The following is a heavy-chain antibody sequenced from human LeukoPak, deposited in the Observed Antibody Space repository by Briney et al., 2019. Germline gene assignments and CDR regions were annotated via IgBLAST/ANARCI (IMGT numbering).Heavy chain of an antibody. V-gene: IGHV1-69*13. D-gene: IGHD2-2*01. Sequence: GASVKVSCKASGGTVSSYAISWVRQAPGQGLEWMGGIIPIFGTANYAQKFQGRVTITADESTSTAYMELSSLRSAEPEVYYCASLVVPATRKYYYYGMDVWGHGTKVTVSS. J-gene: IGHJ6*02. CDR1: GGTVSSYA. CDR2: IIPIFGTA. CDR3: ASLVVPATRKYYYYGMDV.